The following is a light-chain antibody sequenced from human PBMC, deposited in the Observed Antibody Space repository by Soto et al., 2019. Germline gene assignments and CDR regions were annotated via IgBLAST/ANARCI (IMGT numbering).Light chain of an antibody. CDR3: QQYNTYWT. V-gene: IGKV1-5*03. CDR2: QAS. CDR1: QSISSW. J-gene: IGKJ1*01. Sequence: DIQMTQSPSTLSASVGDRVTITCRASQSISSWLAWYQQKPGKAPKLLIYQASSFESGVPSRCSGSGSGTEFTLTISSLQSDDFATYYCQQYNTYWTFGQGTKEESK.